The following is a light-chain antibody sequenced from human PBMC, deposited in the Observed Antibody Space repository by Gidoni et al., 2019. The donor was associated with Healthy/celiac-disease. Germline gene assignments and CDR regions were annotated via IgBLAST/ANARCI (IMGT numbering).Light chain of an antibody. V-gene: IGKV1-39*01. CDR2: AAS. CDR3: QQSYSTLWT. J-gene: IGKJ1*01. Sequence: EIQMTQSPSSLSASVGDRVTITCRASHSISSYLNWYQQKPWKAPKLLIYAASSLQSGVPSRFSGSGSGTDFTLTISSLQPVDFATYYCQQSYSTLWTFGQVTKVEIK. CDR1: HSISSY.